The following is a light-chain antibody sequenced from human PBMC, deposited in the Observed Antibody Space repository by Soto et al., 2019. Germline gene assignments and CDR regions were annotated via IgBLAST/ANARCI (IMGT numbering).Light chain of an antibody. CDR1: SSDVGSYNL. V-gene: IGLV2-23*01. Sequence: SALTQPASVSGSPGQSITISCTGTSSDVGSYNLVSWYQQHPGKAPKLMIYEGSKRPSGVSNRFSGSKSGNTASLTISGLQAEDEAEYYCCSYAGSSTFYVFGTGTRSPS. CDR2: EGS. CDR3: CSYAGSSTFYV. J-gene: IGLJ1*01.